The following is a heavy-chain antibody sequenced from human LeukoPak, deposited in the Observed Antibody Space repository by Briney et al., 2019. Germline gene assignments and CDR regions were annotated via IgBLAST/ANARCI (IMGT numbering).Heavy chain of an antibody. CDR2: IGSSGSST. CDR1: GFTFNTYA. D-gene: IGHD3-10*01. V-gene: IGHV3-23*01. J-gene: IGHJ3*02. CDR3: ARDLSRGDAFDI. Sequence: GGSLRLSCAASGFTFNTYARAWVRQAPGKGLEWVSAIGSSGSSTYYADSVKGRFTISRDNSKNSLFLQMDSLRVEDTAVYYCARDLSRGDAFDIWGQGTMVTVSS.